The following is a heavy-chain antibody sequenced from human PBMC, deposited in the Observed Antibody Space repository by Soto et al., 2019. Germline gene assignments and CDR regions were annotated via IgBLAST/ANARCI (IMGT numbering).Heavy chain of an antibody. J-gene: IGHJ6*02. CDR1: GFTFSSYG. D-gene: IGHD6-13*01. Sequence: GGSLRLSCAASGFTFSSYGMHWVRQAPGKGLEWVAVIWYDGSNKYYADSVKGRFTISRDNSKNTLYLQMNSLRAEDTAVDYCARDRRRENFSSWYYQSSGSYLPNEFAGGYGMDVWGQGTTVTVSS. CDR2: IWYDGSNK. CDR3: ARDRRRENFSSWYYQSSGSYLPNEFAGGYGMDV. V-gene: IGHV3-33*01.